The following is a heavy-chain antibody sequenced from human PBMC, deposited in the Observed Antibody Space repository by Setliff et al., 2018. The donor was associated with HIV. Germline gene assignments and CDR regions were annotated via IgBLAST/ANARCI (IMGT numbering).Heavy chain of an antibody. V-gene: IGHV5-51*01. Sequence: GESLKISCKGSGYSFTSYWIGWVRQMPGKGLEWMGIIYPGDSDTRYSPSFQGQVTISADKSISTAYLQWSSLKASDTAMYYCARPWAAADVAFDIWGQGTMVTVSS. J-gene: IGHJ3*02. CDR1: GYSFTSYW. CDR2: IYPGDSDT. D-gene: IGHD6-13*01. CDR3: ARPWAAADVAFDI.